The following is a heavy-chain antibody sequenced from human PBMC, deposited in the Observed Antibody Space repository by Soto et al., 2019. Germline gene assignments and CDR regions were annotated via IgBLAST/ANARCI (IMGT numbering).Heavy chain of an antibody. CDR3: VRRHVSATGIDWFDP. Sequence: ARVKVSCKASGYTSTSYGIHWVRQAPGQRLEWMGWINAANGDTKYSPKFQGRVTITRDTSASTAYMELSSLRSEDTAVYYCVRRHVSATGIDWFDPWGQGTLVTVTS. CDR1: GYTSTSYG. J-gene: IGHJ5*02. D-gene: IGHD6-13*01. CDR2: INAANGDT. V-gene: IGHV1-3*01.